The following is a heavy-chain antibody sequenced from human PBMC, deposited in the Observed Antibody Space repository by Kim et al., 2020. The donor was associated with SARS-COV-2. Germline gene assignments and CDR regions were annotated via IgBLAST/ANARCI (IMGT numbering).Heavy chain of an antibody. CDR1: GGSISSSNW. V-gene: IGHV4-4*02. CDR3: ARDXGGVTIFGVVIYGMGV. CDR2: IYHSGST. Sequence: SETLSLTCAVSGGSISSSNWWSWVRQPPGKGLEWIGEIYHSGSTNYNPSLKSRVTISVDKSKNQFSLKLSSVTAADTAVYYCARDXGGVTIFGVVIYGMGVWGQGTTVTVSS. J-gene: IGHJ6*02. D-gene: IGHD3-3*01.